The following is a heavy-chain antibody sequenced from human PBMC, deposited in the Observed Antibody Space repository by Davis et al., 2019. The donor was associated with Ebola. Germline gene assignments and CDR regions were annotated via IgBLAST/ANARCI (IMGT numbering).Heavy chain of an antibody. CDR3: ARLTMIPTAVDFDS. J-gene: IGHJ4*02. CDR1: GYTFTGFY. D-gene: IGHD3-22*01. CDR2: INPSTGDT. Sequence: ASVKVSCKASGYTFTGFYIHWARQAPRQGLQSMGRINPSTGDTNYAQIVQGRVTMTRDTSISTAYLDLSSLRSDDTALYYCARLTMIPTAVDFDSWGQGTLVTVSS. V-gene: IGHV1-2*06.